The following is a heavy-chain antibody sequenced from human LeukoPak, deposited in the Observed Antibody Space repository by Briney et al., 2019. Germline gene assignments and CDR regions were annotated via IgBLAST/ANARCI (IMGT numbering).Heavy chain of an antibody. CDR1: GGSIRISNW. CDR3: ASVGRSDYYSDY. V-gene: IGHV4-4*02. Sequence: TSQSLSLTRAVSGGSIRISNWWCWVRQPPGKGLEWIGEIDHSGSTNYNPSLKGRVTLSVDKCKNQFSLKLSSVTTTHTAVNYCASVGRSDYYSDYWGQGTLVTVSS. CDR2: IDHSGST. D-gene: IGHD3-22*01. J-gene: IGHJ4*02.